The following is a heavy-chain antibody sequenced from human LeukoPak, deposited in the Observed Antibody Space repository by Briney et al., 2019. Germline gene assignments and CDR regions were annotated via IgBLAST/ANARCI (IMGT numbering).Heavy chain of an antibody. J-gene: IGHJ5*02. CDR3: AKDSIAGKTRGKGWFDP. CDR2: ISWNSGSI. D-gene: IGHD3-16*01. CDR1: GFTFDDYA. V-gene: IGHV3-9*01. Sequence: GGSLRLSCAASGFTFDDYAMHWVRQAPGKGLEWVSGISWNSGSIGYADSVKGRFTISRDNAKNYLYLQMNSMRAEDTALYYCAKDSIAGKTRGKGWFDPWGQGTLVTVSS.